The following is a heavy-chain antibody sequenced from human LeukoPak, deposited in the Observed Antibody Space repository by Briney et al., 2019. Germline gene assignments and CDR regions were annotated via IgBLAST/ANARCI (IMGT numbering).Heavy chain of an antibody. CDR2: ISAYNGNT. CDR3: ASYPFYGSGRNYYYYYGMDV. V-gene: IGHV1-18*01. D-gene: IGHD3-10*01. CDR1: GYTFTSCG. J-gene: IGHJ6*02. Sequence: ASGKVCCKASGYTFTSCGISWVRQGPGQGLEWMGWISAYNGNTKYAQELQGRVTMTTDTSPSTAYMELRRLRSDDTAVYYCASYPFYGSGRNYYYYYGMDVWGQGPTVTVSS.